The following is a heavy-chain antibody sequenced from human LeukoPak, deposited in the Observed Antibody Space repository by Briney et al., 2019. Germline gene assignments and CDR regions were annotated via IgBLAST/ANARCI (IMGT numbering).Heavy chain of an antibody. CDR3: ARGLAYCGGDCYSDAFDI. D-gene: IGHD2-21*02. CDR2: IWYDGSKK. CDR1: GFSFSSYG. V-gene: IGHV3-33*01. J-gene: IGHJ3*02. Sequence: GGSLRLSCAASGFSFSSYGMHWVRQAPGKGLEWVAVIWYDGSKKYYADSVKGRFIISRDNSRNTLYLQMNSLRVEDTTVYYCARGLAYCGGDCYSDAFDIWGQGTMVTVSS.